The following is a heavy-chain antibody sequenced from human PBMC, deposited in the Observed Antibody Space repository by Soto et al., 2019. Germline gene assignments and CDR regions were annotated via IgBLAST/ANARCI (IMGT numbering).Heavy chain of an antibody. CDR1: GGSISSGDYY. CDR2: IYYSGST. J-gene: IGHJ5*02. D-gene: IGHD1-1*01. Sequence: PSETLSLTCTVSGGSISSGDYYWSWIRQPPGKGLEWIGYIYYSGSTYYNPSLKSRVTISVDTSKNQFSLKLSSVTAADTAVYYCARGLRNDEVYWFDPWGQGTLVTVSS. V-gene: IGHV4-30-4*01. CDR3: ARGLRNDEVYWFDP.